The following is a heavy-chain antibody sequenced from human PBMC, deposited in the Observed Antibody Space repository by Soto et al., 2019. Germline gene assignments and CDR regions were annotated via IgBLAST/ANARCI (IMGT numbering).Heavy chain of an antibody. CDR3: ARGLSDVWSGHYYCSYYYMDV. CDR2: ISSSGSTI. V-gene: IGHV3-11*01. CDR1: GFTFSDYY. D-gene: IGHD3-3*01. J-gene: IGHJ6*03. Sequence: GESLRLSCAASGFTFSDYYMSWILQAPGKGLEWVSYISSSGSTIYYADSVKGRFTISRDNAKNSLYLQMNSLRAEDTAVYYCARGLSDVWSGHYYCSYYYMDVWGKGTTVTVSS.